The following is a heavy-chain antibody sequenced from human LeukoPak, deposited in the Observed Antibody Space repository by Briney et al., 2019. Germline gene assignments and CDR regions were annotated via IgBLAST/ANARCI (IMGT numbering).Heavy chain of an antibody. J-gene: IGHJ4*02. CDR2: ISNRGSTI. CDR1: GFTFSDLY. Sequence: GGSLRLSCAASGFTFSDLYMTWIRQAPGKGLEWVSYISNRGSTIHYADSVRGRFTISRDNAKNSMYLQMNSLRAEDTAVYYCTRDPGRCTSTSCYPDYWGQGTLVTVSS. D-gene: IGHD2-2*01. CDR3: TRDPGRCTSTSCYPDY. V-gene: IGHV3-11*04.